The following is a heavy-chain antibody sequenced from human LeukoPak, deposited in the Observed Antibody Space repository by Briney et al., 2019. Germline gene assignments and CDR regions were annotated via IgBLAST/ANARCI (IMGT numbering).Heavy chain of an antibody. CDR2: IKQDGSER. D-gene: IGHD2/OR15-2a*01. J-gene: IGHJ4*02. V-gene: IGHV3-7*01. CDR3: AGRVGEEYLEN. Sequence: GGSLRLSCAASGFTFTTFWMSWVRQAPGKGLEWVANIKQDGSERYYVDSVKGRFTISRDNAKNSLYLQMNSLRAEDTGVYYCAGRVGEEYLENRGQGALVTVSP. CDR1: GFTFTTFW.